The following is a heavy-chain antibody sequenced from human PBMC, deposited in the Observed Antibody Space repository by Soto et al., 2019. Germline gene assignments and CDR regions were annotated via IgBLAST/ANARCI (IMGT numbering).Heavy chain of an antibody. CDR3: VRVWFLDY. Sequence: EVQLVESGGGLLQPGGSLRLSCAASGFTFSTYWTCWVRQPAGKGLQWVANINEDRSERYYLYSVKGRFTISRDNANNSRYLQMNSLSGAVTAVYYCVRVWFLDYWGQGNRVTVSS. D-gene: IGHD2-21*01. J-gene: IGHJ4*02. CDR1: GFTFSTYW. V-gene: IGHV3-7*05. CDR2: INEDRSER.